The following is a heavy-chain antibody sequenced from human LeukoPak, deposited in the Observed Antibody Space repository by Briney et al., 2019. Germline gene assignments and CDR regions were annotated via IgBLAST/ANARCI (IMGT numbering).Heavy chain of an antibody. CDR2: IYYSGST. D-gene: IGHD2-2*02. V-gene: IGHV4-61*01. J-gene: IGHJ4*02. CDR1: GGSVSSGSYY. Sequence: SETLSLTCTVSGGSVSSGSYYWSWIRQPPGKGLEWIGYIYYSGSTNYNPSLKSRVTISVDTSKNQFSLKLSSVTAADTAVYYCARKLLHCSSTSCYTIFDYWGQGTLVTVSS. CDR3: ARKLLHCSSTSCYTIFDY.